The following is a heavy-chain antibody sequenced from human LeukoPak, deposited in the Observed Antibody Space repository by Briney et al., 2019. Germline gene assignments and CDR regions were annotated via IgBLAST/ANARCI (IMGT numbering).Heavy chain of an antibody. CDR2: IKQDGSEK. J-gene: IGHJ4*02. CDR1: GFTFSSYW. D-gene: IGHD3-10*01. CDR3: ARQGRRFGEFFYFDY. V-gene: IGHV3-7*04. Sequence: TGGSLRLSCAASGFTFSSYWMGWVRKAPGKGLEWVANIKQDGSEKYYVDSVKGRFTISRDNAKNSLYLQMNSLRAEDTAVYYCARQGRRFGEFFYFDYWGQGTLVTVSS.